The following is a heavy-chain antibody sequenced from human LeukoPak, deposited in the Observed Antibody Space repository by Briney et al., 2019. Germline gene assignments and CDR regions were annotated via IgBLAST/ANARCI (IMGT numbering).Heavy chain of an antibody. D-gene: IGHD3-3*01. J-gene: IGHJ3*02. CDR2: ISGSGGRT. V-gene: IGHV3-23*01. CDR3: AKDRVTIFGVVIPPDAFDI. Sequence: PGGSLRLSCAASGFTFSSYAMSWVRQAPGKGLEWVSAISGSGGRTYYADSVKGRFTISRDNSKNTLYLQMNSLRAEDTAVYYCAKDRVTIFGVVIPPDAFDIWGQGTMVTVSS. CDR1: GFTFSSYA.